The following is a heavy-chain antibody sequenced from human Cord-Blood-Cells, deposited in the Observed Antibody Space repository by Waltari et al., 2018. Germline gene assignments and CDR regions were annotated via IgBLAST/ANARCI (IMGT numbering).Heavy chain of an antibody. J-gene: IGHJ6*02. CDR2: IYYSGST. V-gene: IGHV4-59*11. Sequence: QVQLQESGPGLVKPSETLSLTCTVSGGSISSHYWSWTRQPPGKGLEWIGYIYYSGSTNYNPSLKSRVTISVDTSKNQFSLKLSSVTAADTAVYYCARGEGGATIYYHGMDVWGQGTTVTVSS. D-gene: IGHD1-26*01. CDR3: ARGEGGATIYYHGMDV. CDR1: GGSISSHY.